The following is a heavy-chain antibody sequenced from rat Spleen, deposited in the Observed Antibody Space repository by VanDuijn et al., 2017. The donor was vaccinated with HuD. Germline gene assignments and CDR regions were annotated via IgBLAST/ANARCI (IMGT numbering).Heavy chain of an antibody. CDR1: GYSITSSYR. CDR3: ARWDYYDGTYGVMDA. Sequence: EVQLQESGPGLEKPSQSLSLTCSVTGYSITSSYRWNWIRKFPGNKLEWMGYINGAGSTNYNPSLKSRISITRDTSKNQVFLQVNSVTTDETATYYCARWDYYDGTYGVMDAWGQGASVTVSS. D-gene: IGHD1-12*02. J-gene: IGHJ4*01. V-gene: IGHV3-3*01. CDR2: INGAGST.